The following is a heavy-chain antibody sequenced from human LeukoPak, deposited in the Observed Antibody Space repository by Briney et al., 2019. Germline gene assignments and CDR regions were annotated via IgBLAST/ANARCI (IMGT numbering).Heavy chain of an antibody. CDR3: AADLTASSTRRFDP. D-gene: IGHD2-2*01. Sequence: GTSVKVSCKASGFTFTSSAVQWVRQARGQRLEWKGWIVVGSGNTNYAQKFQERFTITRDMSTSTAYMQLSSLRSEDTAVYYCAADLTASSTRRFDPWGQGTLVTVSS. CDR2: IVVGSGNT. CDR1: GFTFTSSA. J-gene: IGHJ5*02. V-gene: IGHV1-58*01.